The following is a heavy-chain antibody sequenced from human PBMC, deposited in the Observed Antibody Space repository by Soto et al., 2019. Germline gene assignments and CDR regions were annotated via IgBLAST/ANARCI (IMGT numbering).Heavy chain of an antibody. V-gene: IGHV1-46*01. CDR2: IYLSGGNT. CDR1: GYNFINNY. J-gene: IGHJ4*02. CDR3: AKEGAE. Sequence: QVQLVQSRAEVKNPGASVKISCTASGYNFINNYIYWVRQAPGQGLEYMGLIYLSGGNTKYAQKFQDRVTMTRDTSTNTVYLELTSLRFDGTAMYYCAKEGAEWGQGTLVTVSS.